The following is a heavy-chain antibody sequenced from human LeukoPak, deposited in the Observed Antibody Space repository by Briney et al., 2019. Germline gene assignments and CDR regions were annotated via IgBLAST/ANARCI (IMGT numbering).Heavy chain of an antibody. Sequence: HPGGSLRLSCAASGFTFSSYAMSWVRQAPGKGLEWVSAISGSGGSTYYADSVKGRFTISRDNSKNTLYLQMNNLRAEDTAVYYCAQAPSRRAENYFDYWGQGTLVTVSS. J-gene: IGHJ4*02. D-gene: IGHD1-14*01. V-gene: IGHV3-23*01. CDR3: AQAPSRRAENYFDY. CDR1: GFTFSSYA. CDR2: ISGSGGST.